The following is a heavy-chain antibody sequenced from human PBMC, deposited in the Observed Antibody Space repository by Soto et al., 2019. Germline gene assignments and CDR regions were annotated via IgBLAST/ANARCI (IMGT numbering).Heavy chain of an antibody. D-gene: IGHD1-26*01. J-gene: IGHJ4*02. V-gene: IGHV1-18*01. CDR2: VSAYNRNT. CDR1: GYTFSNYV. Sequence: QVQLVQSGPEVKKPGASVKVSCKGSGYTFSNYVVTWVRQAPGQGLERLGWVSAYNRNTDYAQKCEDRATMTIDTSTNTAYLELRGLTPDDTAVYYCARERRWEPLLYWGQGTL. CDR3: ARERRWEPLLY.